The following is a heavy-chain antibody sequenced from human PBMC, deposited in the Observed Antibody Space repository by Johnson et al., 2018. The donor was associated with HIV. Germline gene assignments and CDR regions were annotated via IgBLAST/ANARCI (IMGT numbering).Heavy chain of an antibody. V-gene: IGHV3-33*08. J-gene: IGHJ3*02. D-gene: IGHD6-19*01. Sequence: QVQLVESGGGVVQPGRSVRLSCAASGFTFNNYAMHWVRQAPGKGLEWVAFIRYDGSNKYYADSVKGRFTISRDNAKNSVYLQMNSLRVADTAIYYCARGGSTAGFDIWGQGTMVTVSS. CDR3: ARGGSTAGFDI. CDR1: GFTFNNYA. CDR2: IRYDGSNK.